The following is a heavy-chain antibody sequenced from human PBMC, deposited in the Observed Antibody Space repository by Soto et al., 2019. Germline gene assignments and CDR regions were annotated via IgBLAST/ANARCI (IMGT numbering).Heavy chain of an antibody. Sequence: GASVKVSCKASGGTFSSYAISWVRQAPGQGLEWMGGIIPIFGTANYAQTFQGRVTITADESTSTAYMELSSLRSEDTAVYYCARGTGLAATRNWFDPWGQGTLVTVSS. J-gene: IGHJ5*02. CDR1: GGTFSSYA. CDR3: ARGTGLAATRNWFDP. CDR2: IIPIFGTA. V-gene: IGHV1-69*13. D-gene: IGHD2-15*01.